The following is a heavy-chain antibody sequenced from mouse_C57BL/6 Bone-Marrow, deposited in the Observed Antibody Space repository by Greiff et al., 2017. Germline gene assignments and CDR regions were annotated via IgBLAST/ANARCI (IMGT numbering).Heavy chain of an antibody. J-gene: IGHJ2*01. D-gene: IGHD1-1*01. CDR3: ARSRYYGSSYYFDY. CDR2: ITPSTGGT. Sequence: VKLQQSGPELVKPGASVKISCKASGYSFTGYYMNWVKQSPEKSLEWIGEITPSTGGTTYNQKFKAKATLTVDKSSSTAYMQLKSLASEDSAVYYCARSRYYGSSYYFDYWGQGTTLTVSS. V-gene: IGHV1-42*01. CDR1: GYSFTGYY.